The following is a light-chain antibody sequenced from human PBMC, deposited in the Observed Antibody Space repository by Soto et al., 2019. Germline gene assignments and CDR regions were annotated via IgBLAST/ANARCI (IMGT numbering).Light chain of an antibody. CDR1: QSIRTF. CDR2: DAS. J-gene: IGKJ5*01. CDR3: HQRNK. Sequence: DILMARSPATLSLSPGERDTLSCRASQSIRTFLAWYQHRPGQAPRLLIYDASDRATGIPARFSGSRSGTDFTLTISSLEPEDFGVYFCHQRNKFGQGTLLEI. V-gene: IGKV3-11*01.